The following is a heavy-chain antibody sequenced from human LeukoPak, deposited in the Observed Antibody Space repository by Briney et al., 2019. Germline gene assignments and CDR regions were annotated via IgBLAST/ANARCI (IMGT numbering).Heavy chain of an antibody. CDR2: ISGSSSTI. J-gene: IGHJ1*01. CDR3: AKPAYCGGDCYSSPFQH. V-gene: IGHV3-48*01. Sequence: PGGSLRLSCAASGFTFRTFSMNWVRQAPGKGLEWVSYISGSSSTIYYADSVKGRFTISRDNAKNSLYLQMTSLRAEDTAVYYCAKPAYCGGDCYSSPFQHWGQGTLVTVSS. D-gene: IGHD2-21*02. CDR1: GFTFRTFS.